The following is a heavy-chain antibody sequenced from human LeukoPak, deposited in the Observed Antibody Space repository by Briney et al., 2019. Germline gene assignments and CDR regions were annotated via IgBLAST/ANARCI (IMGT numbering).Heavy chain of an antibody. D-gene: IGHD3-3*01. J-gene: IGHJ4*02. CDR1: GFTFSSYW. CDR3: ARVTIFGVVATFDY. Sequence: GGSLRLSCAASGFTFSSYWMHWVRQAPGKGLVWVSRINSDGRSTSYADSVKGRFTISRDSAKNTLYLQMNSLRAEDTAVYYGARVTIFGVVATFDYWGQGTLVTVSS. V-gene: IGHV3-74*01. CDR2: INSDGRST.